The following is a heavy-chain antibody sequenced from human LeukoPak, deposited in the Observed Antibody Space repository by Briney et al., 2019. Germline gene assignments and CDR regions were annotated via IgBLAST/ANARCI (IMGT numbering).Heavy chain of an antibody. Sequence: SETLSLTCAVYGGSFSGYYWSWIRQPPGKGLEWIGEINHSGSTNYNPSLKSRVTISVDTSKNQFSLKLTSVTAADTAVYYCARAPGTTFDYWGHGNMVTVSS. CDR1: GGSFSGYY. V-gene: IGHV4-34*01. J-gene: IGHJ4*01. CDR2: INHSGST. D-gene: IGHD4-17*01. CDR3: ARAPGTTFDY.